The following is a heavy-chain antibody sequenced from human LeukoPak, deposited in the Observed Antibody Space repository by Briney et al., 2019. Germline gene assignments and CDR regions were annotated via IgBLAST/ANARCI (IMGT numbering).Heavy chain of an antibody. CDR3: TTDPSNLEPMKLATDY. V-gene: IGHV3-15*01. CDR2: IKSKTDGGTT. Sequence: TGGSLRLSCAASGFTFINAWMSWVRQAPGLGLEWVGRIKSKTDGGTTDYAAPVKGRFTISRDDSKNTLYLQMNSLKTEDTAVYYCTTDPSNLEPMKLATDYWGQGTLVTVSS. J-gene: IGHJ4*02. CDR1: GFTFINAW. D-gene: IGHD3-3*01.